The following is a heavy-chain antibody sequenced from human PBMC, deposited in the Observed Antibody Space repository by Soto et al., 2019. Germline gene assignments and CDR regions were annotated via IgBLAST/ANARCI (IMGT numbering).Heavy chain of an antibody. V-gene: IGHV4-59*12. Sequence: PSETLSLTCPFSGLSIISYYWSWIRQPPGKGLEWIGYIYYTGLSNSNPSLNSRVTMSVDTSKNQFSLKLSSVTAADTAVYYCASHSSHWPFFDFWGQGTLVTVSS. J-gene: IGHJ4*02. CDR2: IYYTGLS. D-gene: IGHD6-13*01. CDR3: ASHSSHWPFFDF. CDR1: GLSIISYY.